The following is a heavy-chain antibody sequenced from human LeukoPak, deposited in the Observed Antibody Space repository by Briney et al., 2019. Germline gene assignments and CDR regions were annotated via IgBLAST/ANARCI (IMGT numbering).Heavy chain of an antibody. Sequence: SETLSLTRTVSGGSISSGGYYWSWIRQHPGKGLEWIGYIYYSGSTYYNPSLKSRVTISVDTSKNQFSLKLSSVTAADTAVYYCARDRMIPPDYGMDVWGQGTTVTVSS. D-gene: IGHD3-22*01. CDR3: ARDRMIPPDYGMDV. V-gene: IGHV4-31*03. CDR1: GGSISSGGYY. J-gene: IGHJ6*02. CDR2: IYYSGST.